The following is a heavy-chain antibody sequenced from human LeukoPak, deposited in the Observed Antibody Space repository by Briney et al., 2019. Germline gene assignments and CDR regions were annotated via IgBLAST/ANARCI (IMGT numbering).Heavy chain of an antibody. V-gene: IGHV3-48*03. CDR3: ARDPSSWYGYNWFDP. CDR2: ISSSGSTI. D-gene: IGHD6-13*01. Sequence: GGSLRLSCAASGFTFSSYGMHWVRQAPGKGLEWVSYISSSGSTIYYADSVKGRFTISRDNTKNSLYLQMNSLRVEDTAVYYCARDPSSWYGYNWFDPWGQGTLVTVSS. CDR1: GFTFSSYG. J-gene: IGHJ5*02.